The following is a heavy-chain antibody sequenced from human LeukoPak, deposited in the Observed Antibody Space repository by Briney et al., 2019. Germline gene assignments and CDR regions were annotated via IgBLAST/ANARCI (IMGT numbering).Heavy chain of an antibody. D-gene: IGHD1-26*01. CDR2: ISWNGGSI. Sequence: GRSLRLSCAASGFTLNEDAMNWVRQAPGQGLEWVAAISWNGGSISYAHSVRGRFTISRDNAENTLYLQMTRLRAEDPAVYDGARATYGTSGWWEGSLDVWGPGTVVTVSS. CDR1: GFTLNEDA. CDR3: ARATYGTSGWWEGSLDV. V-gene: IGHV3-9*01. J-gene: IGHJ3*01.